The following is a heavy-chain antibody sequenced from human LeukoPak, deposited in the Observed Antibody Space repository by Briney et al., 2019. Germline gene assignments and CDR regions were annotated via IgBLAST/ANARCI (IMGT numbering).Heavy chain of an antibody. D-gene: IGHD2-2*01. J-gene: IGHJ3*02. CDR1: GYTFTGYY. Sequence: ASVKVSCKASGYTFTGYYMHWVRQAPGQGLEWMGWINPNSGGTNYAQKFQGRVTMTRDTSISTAYMELSRLRSDDTAVYYCARDRAYCSSTSCYPPDAFDIWGQGTMVTVSS. CDR2: INPNSGGT. CDR3: ARDRAYCSSTSCYPPDAFDI. V-gene: IGHV1-2*02.